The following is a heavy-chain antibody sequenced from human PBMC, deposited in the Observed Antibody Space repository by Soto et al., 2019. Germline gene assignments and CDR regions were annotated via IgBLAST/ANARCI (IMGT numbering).Heavy chain of an antibody. V-gene: IGHV3-21*01. D-gene: IGHD6-13*01. CDR1: GFTFSSYS. CDR2: ISSSSSYI. Sequence: EVQLVESGGGLVKPGGSLRLSCAASGFTFSSYSMNWVRQAPGKGLEWVSSISSSSSYIYYADSVKGRFTISRDNAKNSLYLQMNSLRAEDTAVYYCARANSPYSSSWYVDWFDPWGQGTLVTVSS. CDR3: ARANSPYSSSWYVDWFDP. J-gene: IGHJ5*02.